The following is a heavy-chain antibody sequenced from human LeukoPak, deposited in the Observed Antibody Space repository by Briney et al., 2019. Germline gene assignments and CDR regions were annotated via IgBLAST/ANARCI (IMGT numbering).Heavy chain of an antibody. CDR3: ARDEVIAAPLDY. CDR1: GFTFSSYA. D-gene: IGHD6-6*01. Sequence: GGSLRLSCAASGFTFSSYAMHWVRQAPGKGLVWVAVISYDGSNKYYADSVKGRFTISRDNSKNTLYLQMNSLRAEDTAVYYCARDEVIAAPLDYWGQGTLVTVSS. V-gene: IGHV3-30*01. CDR2: ISYDGSNK. J-gene: IGHJ4*02.